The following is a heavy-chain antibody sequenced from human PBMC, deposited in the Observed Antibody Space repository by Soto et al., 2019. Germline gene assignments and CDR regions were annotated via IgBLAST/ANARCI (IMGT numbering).Heavy chain of an antibody. Sequence: GGSLRLSCAASGFTFSSYAMSWVRQAPGKGLEWVAVISYDGRVKYYVDSVKGRFTISRDDSKNTLYLQMNSLRVDDTAVYYCARDFIVGAPDYFDYWGQGTLVTVS. V-gene: IGHV3-30*04. CDR2: ISYDGRVK. CDR1: GFTFSSYA. CDR3: ARDFIVGAPDYFDY. J-gene: IGHJ4*02. D-gene: IGHD3-16*02.